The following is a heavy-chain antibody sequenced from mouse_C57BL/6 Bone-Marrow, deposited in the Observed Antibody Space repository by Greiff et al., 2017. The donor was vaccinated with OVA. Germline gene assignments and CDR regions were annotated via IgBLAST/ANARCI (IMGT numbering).Heavy chain of an antibody. Sequence: QVQLQQPGAELVKPGASVKLSCKASGYTFTSYWMHWVKQRPGQGLEWIGMIHPNSGSTNYNEKFKSKATLSVDKSSSTAYMQLSSLTSEDSAVDYCARLEGGITTVVATRYWGQGTTLTVSS. CDR3: ARLEGGITTVVATRY. D-gene: IGHD1-1*01. CDR1: GYTFTSYW. J-gene: IGHJ2*01. CDR2: IHPNSGST. V-gene: IGHV1-64*01.